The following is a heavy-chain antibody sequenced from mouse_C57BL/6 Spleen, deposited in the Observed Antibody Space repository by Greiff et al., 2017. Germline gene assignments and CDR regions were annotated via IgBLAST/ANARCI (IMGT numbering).Heavy chain of an antibody. CDR1: GYAFTSYW. Sequence: QVQLQQPGAELVRPGTSVKLSCKASGYAFTSYWMHWVKQRPGQGLEWIGVIHPSGGCTNYNEKFKGKATVTVDKSSSTAYMHLSSLTSEDSAVXYCDGYGSSFDVWGKGTTVTVSS. J-gene: IGHJ1*03. V-gene: IGHV1-64*01. CDR2: IHPSGGCT. D-gene: IGHD1-2*01. CDR3: DGYGSSFDV.